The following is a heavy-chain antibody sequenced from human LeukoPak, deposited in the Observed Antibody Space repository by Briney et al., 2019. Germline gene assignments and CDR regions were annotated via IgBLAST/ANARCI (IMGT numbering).Heavy chain of an antibody. V-gene: IGHV4-31*03. D-gene: IGHD5-24*01. J-gene: IGHJ6*02. CDR1: GGSISSGGYY. Sequence: SETLSLTCTVSGGSISSGGYYWSWIRQHPGTGLEWIGYIYYSGSTYYNPSLKSRVTISVDTSKNQFSLKLSSVTAADTAVYYCARVVWTVVEMATINYYYGMDVWGQGTTVTVSS. CDR2: IYYSGST. CDR3: ARVVWTVVEMATINYYYGMDV.